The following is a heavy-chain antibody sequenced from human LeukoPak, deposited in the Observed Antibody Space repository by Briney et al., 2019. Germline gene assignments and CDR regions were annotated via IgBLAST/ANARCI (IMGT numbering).Heavy chain of an antibody. Sequence: PGGSLRLSCAASGFTFSKYAMSWVRQAPGKGLEWVSGISGSGSSTYYADSVEGRITISRDNSKNTLYLQMNSLRAEDTAAYYCATEVGPSNYWGQGTLVTVSS. D-gene: IGHD1-26*01. V-gene: IGHV3-23*01. CDR3: ATEVGPSNY. J-gene: IGHJ4*02. CDR2: ISGSGSST. CDR1: GFTFSKYA.